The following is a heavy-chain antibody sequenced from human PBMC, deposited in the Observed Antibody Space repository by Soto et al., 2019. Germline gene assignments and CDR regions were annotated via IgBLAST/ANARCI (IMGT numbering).Heavy chain of an antibody. Sequence: EVQLVESGGGLVKPGGSLSLSCAASGFTFISYSMNWVRQSPGKGLEWVSSISSTGTYIYYADSVKGRFTISRDNAKTSLYLQMSSLSAEDTAVYYCATRYSGNFDYWGQGTLVTVSS. CDR1: GFTFISYS. CDR3: ATRYSGNFDY. V-gene: IGHV3-21*01. J-gene: IGHJ4*02. D-gene: IGHD3-9*01. CDR2: ISSTGTYI.